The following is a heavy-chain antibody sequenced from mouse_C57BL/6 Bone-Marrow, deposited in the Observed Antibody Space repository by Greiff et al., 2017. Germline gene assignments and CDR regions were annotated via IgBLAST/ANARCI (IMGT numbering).Heavy chain of an antibody. Sequence: QVQLQQPGAELVMPGASVKLSCKASGYTFTSYWMHWVKQRPGQGLEWIGEIDPSDSYTNYNQKFKGKSTLTVDKSSSTAYRQLSSLTSEDSAVYDCAGSYYYGSSYWFAYWGQGTLVTVSA. CDR2: IDPSDSYT. J-gene: IGHJ3*01. V-gene: IGHV1-69*01. CDR1: GYTFTSYW. D-gene: IGHD1-1*01. CDR3: AGSYYYGSSYWFAY.